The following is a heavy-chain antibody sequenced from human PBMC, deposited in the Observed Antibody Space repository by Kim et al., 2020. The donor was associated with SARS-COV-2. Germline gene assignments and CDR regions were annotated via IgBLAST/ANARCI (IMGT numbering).Heavy chain of an antibody. CDR3: ATDYDILTGYGTLRFDY. J-gene: IGHJ4*02. D-gene: IGHD3-9*01. V-gene: IGHV3-23*01. Sequence: VKGRFTISRDNSKNTLYLQMNSLRAEDTAVYYCATDYDILTGYGTLRFDYWGQGTLVTVSS.